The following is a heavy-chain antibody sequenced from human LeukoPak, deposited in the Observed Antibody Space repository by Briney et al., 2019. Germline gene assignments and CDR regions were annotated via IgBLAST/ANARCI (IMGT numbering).Heavy chain of an antibody. J-gene: IGHJ5*02. V-gene: IGHV1-46*01. D-gene: IGHD3-16*01. CDR3: AREGADNWFDP. Sequence: ASVKVSCKASGYTFTSYDINWVRQATGQGLEWMGIINPSGGSTSYAQKFQGRVTMTRDTSTSTVYMELSSLRSEDTAVYYCAREGADNWFDPWGQGTLVTVSS. CDR1: GYTFTSYD. CDR2: INPSGGST.